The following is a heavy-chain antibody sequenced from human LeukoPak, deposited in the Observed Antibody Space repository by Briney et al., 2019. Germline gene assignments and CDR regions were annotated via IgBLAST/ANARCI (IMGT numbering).Heavy chain of an antibody. CDR2: ISAYNGNT. Sequence: ASVNVSCKASGYTFTGYYMHWVRQAPGQGLEGMGWISAYNGNTNYAQKLQGRVTMTTDTSTSTAYMELRSLRSDDTAVYYCARGRLIVGATKDLDYWGQGTLVTVSS. CDR3: ARGRLIVGATKDLDY. V-gene: IGHV1-18*04. D-gene: IGHD1-26*01. CDR1: GYTFTGYY. J-gene: IGHJ4*02.